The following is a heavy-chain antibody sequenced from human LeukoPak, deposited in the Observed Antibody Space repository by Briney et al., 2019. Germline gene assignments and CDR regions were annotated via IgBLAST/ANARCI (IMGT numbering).Heavy chain of an antibody. J-gene: IGHJ4*02. V-gene: IGHV3-30*18. D-gene: IGHD6-13*01. CDR1: GFTFSSYG. CDR3: AKDRAAAGTGYFDY. Sequence: PGRSLRLSCAASGFTFSSYGMHWVCQAPGKGLEWVAVISYDGSNKYYADSVKGRFTISRDNSKNTLYLQMNSLRAEDTAVYYCAKDRAAAGTGYFDYWGQGTLVTVSS. CDR2: ISYDGSNK.